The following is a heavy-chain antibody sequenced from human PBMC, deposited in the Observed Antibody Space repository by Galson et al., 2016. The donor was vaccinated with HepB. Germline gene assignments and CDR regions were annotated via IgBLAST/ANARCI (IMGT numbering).Heavy chain of an antibody. Sequence: SLRLSCAASGFTFSPYAMHWVRQAPGKGLEWAAVISFDGNNKYYADSVKGRFTISRDNSKTTLYLQMNSLRPEDTAVYYCARGGRVRQLDPYYFDYWGQGTLVTVSS. D-gene: IGHD6-13*01. CDR2: ISFDGNNK. J-gene: IGHJ4*02. CDR3: ARGGRVRQLDPYYFDY. V-gene: IGHV3-30*04. CDR1: GFTFSPYA.